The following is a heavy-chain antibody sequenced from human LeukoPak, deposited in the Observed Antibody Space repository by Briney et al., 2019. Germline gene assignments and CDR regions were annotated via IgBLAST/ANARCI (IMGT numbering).Heavy chain of an antibody. V-gene: IGHV3-74*01. CDR3: VRDFRSADY. Sequence: GGSLRLSCVASGFTFSDKWMSWVRQAPGKGPMWVSRICPDGTGISYADSVKARFTTSRDNAKNTVYLQMNGLREEDTAVYYCVRDFRSADYWGQGTLVTVSS. J-gene: IGHJ4*02. CDR2: ICPDGTGI. CDR1: GFTFSDKW.